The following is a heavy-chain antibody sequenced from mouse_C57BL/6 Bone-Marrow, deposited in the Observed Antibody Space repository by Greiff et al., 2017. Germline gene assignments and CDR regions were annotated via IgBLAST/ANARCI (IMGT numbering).Heavy chain of an antibody. J-gene: IGHJ4*01. CDR1: GYTFTSYW. D-gene: IGHD1-1*01. Sequence: QVQLQQPGAELVRPGSSVKLSCKASGYTFTSYWMDWVKQRPGQGLEWIGNIYPSDSETHYNQKFKDKATLTVDKSSSTAYMQLSSLTSEDSAVYYCARDKGTTNYYAVDYWGQGTSVTVSS. CDR2: IYPSDSET. CDR3: ARDKGTTNYYAVDY. V-gene: IGHV1-61*01.